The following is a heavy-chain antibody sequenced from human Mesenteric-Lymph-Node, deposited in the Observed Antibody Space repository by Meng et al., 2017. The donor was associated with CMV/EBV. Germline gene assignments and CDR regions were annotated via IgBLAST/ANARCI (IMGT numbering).Heavy chain of an antibody. CDR1: GFTFSSYG. V-gene: IGHV3-48*04. D-gene: IGHD2-21*01. Sequence: GESLKISCAASGFTFSSYGIHWVRQAPGKGLEWVSYISSSSSSMFYADSVKGRFTISRDNAKNSLYLQMNSLRAEDTGVYYCARDNYGGSVRTFDYWGLGTLVTVSS. J-gene: IGHJ4*02. CDR3: ARDNYGGSVRTFDY. CDR2: ISSSSSSM.